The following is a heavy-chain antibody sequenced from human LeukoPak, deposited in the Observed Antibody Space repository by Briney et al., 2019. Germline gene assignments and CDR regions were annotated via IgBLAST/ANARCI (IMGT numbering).Heavy chain of an antibody. J-gene: IGHJ4*02. D-gene: IGHD6-19*01. CDR2: IRYDGSNK. CDR3: AKETLGSSGWSEFDY. V-gene: IGHV3-30*02. CDR1: GFTFSSYG. Sequence: QPGGSLSLSCAASGFTFSSYGMHWVRQAPGKGLEWVAFIRYDGSNKYYADSVKGRFTISRDNSKNTLYLQMNSLRAEDTAVYYCAKETLGSSGWSEFDYWGQGTLVTVSS.